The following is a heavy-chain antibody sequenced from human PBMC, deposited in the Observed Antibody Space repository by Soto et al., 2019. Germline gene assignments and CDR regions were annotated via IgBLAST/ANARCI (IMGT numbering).Heavy chain of an antibody. D-gene: IGHD4-17*01. V-gene: IGHV3-23*01. CDR1: GFTFSTYA. J-gene: IGHJ3*02. CDR3: AHPRGYGVFDAYDI. Sequence: GGSLRLSCEASGFTFSTYAMSWVRQAPGKGLEWVSALTPSGGETFYADSVKGLFTISRDNSMNALYLQMNSLRIEDTAVYYCAHPRGYGVFDAYDIWGQGTMVTVSS. CDR2: LTPSGGET.